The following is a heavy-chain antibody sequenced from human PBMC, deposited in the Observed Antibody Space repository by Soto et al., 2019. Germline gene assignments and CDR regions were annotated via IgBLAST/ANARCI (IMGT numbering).Heavy chain of an antibody. J-gene: IGHJ4*02. CDR2: IYYSGST. CDR3: TGGGYSSGWYRRGQDY. V-gene: IGHV4-59*08. D-gene: IGHD6-19*01. Sequence: SETLSLTCTVSGGSISSYYWSWIRQPPGKGLEWIGYIYYSGSTNYNPSLKSRVTISVDTSKNQFSLKLSSVTAADTAVYYCTGGGYSSGWYRRGQDYWGQGTLVTVSS. CDR1: GGSISSYY.